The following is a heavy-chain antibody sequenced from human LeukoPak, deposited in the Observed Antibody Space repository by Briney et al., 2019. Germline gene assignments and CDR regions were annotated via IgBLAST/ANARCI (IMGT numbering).Heavy chain of an antibody. V-gene: IGHV3-74*01. D-gene: IGHD1/OR15-1a*01. CDR2: INSDGYST. CDR3: AREGPINNGDLDY. CDR1: GFTFRRYW. J-gene: IGHJ4*02. Sequence: GGSLRLSCAASGFTFRRYWMHWVRQAPGKGLVWVSRINSDGYSTTYADFVKGRFTISRDNAKNTLYLQMKSLRAEDTAVYYCAREGPINNGDLDYWGQGTLVTVSS.